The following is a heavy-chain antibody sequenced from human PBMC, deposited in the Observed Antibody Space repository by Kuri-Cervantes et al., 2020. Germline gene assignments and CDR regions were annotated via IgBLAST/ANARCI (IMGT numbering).Heavy chain of an antibody. Sequence: ASVKVSCKASGYTFTGYYMHWVRQAPGQGLEWMGWINPDSGGTNYAQKFQGRVTMTRDTSISTAYMELSRLRSDDTAVYYCARGSDYYDFWSGYYTGPDDYWGQGTRVTVSS. J-gene: IGHJ4*02. CDR1: GYTFTGYY. V-gene: IGHV1-2*02. CDR3: ARGSDYYDFWSGYYTGPDDY. D-gene: IGHD3-3*01. CDR2: INPDSGGT.